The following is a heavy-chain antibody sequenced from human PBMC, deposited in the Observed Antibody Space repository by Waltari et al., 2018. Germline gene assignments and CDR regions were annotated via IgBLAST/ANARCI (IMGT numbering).Heavy chain of an antibody. CDR2: INQDGREK. Sequence: EVQLVESGGGLAQPGGSLSVYCAASGFDLSTRWMSWVRQAPGKGLEWVANINQDGREKYYVDSMKGRVTISRDNAKNSLFLQMDSLRAEDTAVYFCAMAAGTLYWGQGTLVTVSS. CDR3: AMAAGTLY. J-gene: IGHJ4*02. V-gene: IGHV3-7*01. CDR1: GFDLSTRW. D-gene: IGHD6-13*01.